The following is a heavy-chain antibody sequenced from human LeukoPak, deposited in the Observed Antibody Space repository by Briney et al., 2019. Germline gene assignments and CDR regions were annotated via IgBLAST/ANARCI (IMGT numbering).Heavy chain of an antibody. CDR3: ARGDYYDRDDAFDI. D-gene: IGHD3-22*01. CDR1: GFTFSSYS. V-gene: IGHV3-48*04. J-gene: IGHJ3*02. Sequence: GGSLRLSCAASGFTFSSYSMNWIRQAPGKGLEWVSYISSSGSTIYYADSVKGRFTISRDNAKNSLYLQMNSLRAEDTAVYYCARGDYYDRDDAFDIWGQGTMVTVSS. CDR2: ISSSGSTI.